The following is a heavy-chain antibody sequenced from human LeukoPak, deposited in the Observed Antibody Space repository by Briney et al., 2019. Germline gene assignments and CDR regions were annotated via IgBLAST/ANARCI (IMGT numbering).Heavy chain of an antibody. CDR1: GDNFSSYV. Sequence: SVKVSCKASGDNFSSYVITCVRQAPGQGLEWVGRIIPTFDVANFAQIFKGRVTITADKSTNTAHLELSSLRSEDTAVYYCAREGVYSPDPSSYHRHAFDVWGKGTVVIVSS. V-gene: IGHV1-69*04. CDR3: AREGVYSPDPSSYHRHAFDV. CDR2: IIPTFDVA. J-gene: IGHJ3*01. D-gene: IGHD3-16*02.